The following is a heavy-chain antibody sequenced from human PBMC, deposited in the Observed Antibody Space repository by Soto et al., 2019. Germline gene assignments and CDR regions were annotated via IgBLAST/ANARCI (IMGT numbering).Heavy chain of an antibody. J-gene: IGHJ5*02. D-gene: IGHD3-16*02. CDR2: IIPIFGTA. CDR1: GGTFSSYA. Sequence: ASVKVSCKASGGTFSSYAISWVRQAPGQGLEWMGGIIPIFGTANYAQKFQGRVTITADESMSTAYMELSSLRSEDTAVYYCARDRDDDDYVWGSYRYTAWFDPWGQGTLVTVSS. V-gene: IGHV1-69*13. CDR3: ARDRDDDDYVWGSYRYTAWFDP.